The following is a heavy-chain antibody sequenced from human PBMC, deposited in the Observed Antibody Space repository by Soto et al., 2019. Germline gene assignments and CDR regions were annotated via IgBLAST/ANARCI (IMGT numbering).Heavy chain of an antibody. Sequence: SETLSLTCTVSGGSISGYYWSWIRQPPGKGLEWIGFIYYSGNTNYNPSLKSRVTISIDTSKGQFSLKLSSVTAADTAVYYCARQGYGDYQIDSWGQGTLVTVSS. CDR1: GGSISGYY. CDR3: ARQGYGDYQIDS. D-gene: IGHD4-17*01. J-gene: IGHJ4*02. V-gene: IGHV4-59*08. CDR2: IYYSGNT.